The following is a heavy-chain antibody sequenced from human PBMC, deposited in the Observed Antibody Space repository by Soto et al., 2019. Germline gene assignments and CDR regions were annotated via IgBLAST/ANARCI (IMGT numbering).Heavy chain of an antibody. CDR3: AREAFGVQASWFDP. D-gene: IGHD3-10*01. CDR2: VSASNGKT. CDR1: GYIFTTYS. Sequence: QIQLVQSGSEVRLPGASVKVSCKASGYIFTTYSITWVRQAPGQGLEWMGWVSASNGKTNYAQKFEDRVTMTTDTSTTKAYMEWRSLRSDDTAVYYCAREAFGVQASWFDPWGQGTLVTVSS. V-gene: IGHV1-18*01. J-gene: IGHJ5*02.